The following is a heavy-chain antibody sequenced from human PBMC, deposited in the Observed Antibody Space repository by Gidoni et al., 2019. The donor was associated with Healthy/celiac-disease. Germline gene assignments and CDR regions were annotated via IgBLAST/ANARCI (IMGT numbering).Heavy chain of an antibody. Sequence: QVQLVESGGGVVQPGRSLRLSCAASGFTFSRYAMHWVRQAPGKGLEWVAVISYDGSNKYYADSVKGRFTISRDNSKNTLYLQMNSLSAEDTAVYYCASGVVVITALDYWGQGTLVTVSS. CDR1: GFTFSRYA. CDR3: ASGVVVITALDY. CDR2: ISYDGSNK. V-gene: IGHV3-30-3*01. J-gene: IGHJ4*02. D-gene: IGHD3-22*01.